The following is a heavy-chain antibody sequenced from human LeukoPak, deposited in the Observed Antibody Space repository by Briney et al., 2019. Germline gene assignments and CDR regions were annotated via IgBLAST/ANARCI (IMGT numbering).Heavy chain of an antibody. V-gene: IGHV1-2*02. Sequence: ASVKVSCRASGYTFTRSYMHWVRQAPGQGLEWMGWINPNSGGTNYAQKFQGRVTMTRDTSISTAYMELSRLRSDDTAVYYCARSSSWYSGWFDPWGQGTLVTVSS. J-gene: IGHJ5*02. D-gene: IGHD6-13*01. CDR1: GYTFTRSY. CDR3: ARSSSWYSGWFDP. CDR2: INPNSGGT.